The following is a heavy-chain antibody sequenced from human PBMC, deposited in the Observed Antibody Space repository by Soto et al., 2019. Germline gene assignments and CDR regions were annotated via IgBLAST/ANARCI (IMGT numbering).Heavy chain of an antibody. CDR2: IYSGGYT. Sequence: EVQLVESGGGLIQPGGSLRLSCAVSGFTVSNNYMSWVRQAPGKGLEGVSVIYSGGYTAYGDSVKGRFTISRDNSKNTPFLQINSLRPHDPAGYYWGGQPGGGGYWGQGTLVTVSS. D-gene: IGHD3-10*01. CDR1: GFTVSNNY. V-gene: IGHV3-53*01. CDR3: GGQPGGGGY. J-gene: IGHJ4*02.